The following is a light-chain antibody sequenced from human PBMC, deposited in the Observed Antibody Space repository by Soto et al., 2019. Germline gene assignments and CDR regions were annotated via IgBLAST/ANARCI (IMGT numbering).Light chain of an antibody. Sequence: QSALTQPASVSGSPGQSITISCTGTSSDVGGYNYVSWYQQHPGKAPTLMIYDVSNRPSGVSNRFSGSKSGNTASLTISGLQAEDEADYYCSSYTSSITLVVFGGWTQRTVL. V-gene: IGLV2-14*01. CDR2: DVS. CDR1: SSDVGGYNY. J-gene: IGLJ2*01. CDR3: SSYTSSITLVV.